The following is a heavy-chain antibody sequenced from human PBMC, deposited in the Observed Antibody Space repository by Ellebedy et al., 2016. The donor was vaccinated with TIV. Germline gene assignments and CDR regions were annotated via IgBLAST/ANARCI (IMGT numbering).Heavy chain of an antibody. D-gene: IGHD5-18*01. CDR2: ISGSGGST. J-gene: IGHJ3*02. CDR3: AKGIQLWSATFYTFDI. V-gene: IGHV3-23*01. CDR1: GFTFASYA. Sequence: GESLKISXAASGFTFASYAMGWVRQVPGKGLEWVSGISGSGGSTHYADSVKGRFTVSRDNSKKTLYLQLNSLRVEDTAVYYCAKGIQLWSATFYTFDIWGQGTMVTVSS.